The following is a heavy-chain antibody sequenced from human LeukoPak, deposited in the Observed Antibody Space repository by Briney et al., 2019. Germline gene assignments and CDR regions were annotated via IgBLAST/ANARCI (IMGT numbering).Heavy chain of an antibody. CDR3: ARVSCAGGSCYSDY. V-gene: IGHV3-53*01. CDR1: GFTVSSIY. CDR2: IYSGGST. D-gene: IGHD2-15*01. Sequence: GGSLRLSCAASGFTVSSIYMSWVRQAPGKGLEWVSVIYSGGSTYYADSVKGRFTISRDNAKNSLYLQMNSLRAEDTAVYYCARVSCAGGSCYSDYWGQGTLLTVFS. J-gene: IGHJ4*02.